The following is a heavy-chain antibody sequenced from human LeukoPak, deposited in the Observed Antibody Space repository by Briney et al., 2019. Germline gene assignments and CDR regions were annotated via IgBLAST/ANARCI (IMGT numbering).Heavy chain of an antibody. CDR3: ARTDMVRGVRGWHFDY. Sequence: GGSLRLSCAASGFTFSSYAMSWVRQAPGKGLEWVSVIYSGGSTYYADSVKGRFTISRDNSKNTLYLQMNSLRAEDTAVYYCARTDMVRGVRGWHFDYWGQGTLVTVSS. V-gene: IGHV3-53*01. CDR1: GFTFSSYA. CDR2: IYSGGST. J-gene: IGHJ4*02. D-gene: IGHD3-10*01.